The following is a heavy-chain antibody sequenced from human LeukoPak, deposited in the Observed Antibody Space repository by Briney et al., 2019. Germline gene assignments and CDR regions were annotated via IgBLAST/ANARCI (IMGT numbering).Heavy chain of an antibody. V-gene: IGHV1-8*01. CDR1: GYTFTSYD. CDR2: MNPNSGNT. CDR3: ATTRITMVRGVLGY. Sequence: ASVKVSCKASGYTFTSYDINWVRQATGQRLEWMGWMNPNSGNTGYAQKFQGRVTMTRNTSISTAYMELSSLRSEDTAVYYCATTRITMVRGVLGYWGQGTLVTVSS. D-gene: IGHD3-10*01. J-gene: IGHJ4*02.